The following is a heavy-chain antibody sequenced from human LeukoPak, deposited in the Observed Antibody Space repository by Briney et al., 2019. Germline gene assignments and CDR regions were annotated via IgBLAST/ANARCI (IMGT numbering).Heavy chain of an antibody. D-gene: IGHD6-19*01. CDR2: ISGSGGRT. Sequence: GGSLRLSCAASGFTFSSYAMSWVRQAPGKGLEWVSAISGSGGRTYYADSVKGRFTISRDNSKNTLYLQMNSLRAEDTAVYYCARDLGEYSSGWHYYYYYGMDVWGQGTTVTVSS. CDR3: ARDLGEYSSGWHYYYYYGMDV. V-gene: IGHV3-23*01. J-gene: IGHJ6*02. CDR1: GFTFSSYA.